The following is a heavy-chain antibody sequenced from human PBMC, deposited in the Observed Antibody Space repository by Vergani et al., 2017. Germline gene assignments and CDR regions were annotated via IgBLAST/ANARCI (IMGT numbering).Heavy chain of an antibody. CDR1: GGSFSGYY. Sequence: QVQLQQWGAGLLKPSETLSLTCAVYGGSFSGYYWSWIRQPPGKGLEWLGEINHSGSTNYNPSLKSRVTISVDTSKNQFALKLSSVTAADTAVYYCASNRITFGGVMGIFDYWGQGTLVTVSS. CDR2: INHSGST. D-gene: IGHD3-16*01. J-gene: IGHJ4*02. V-gene: IGHV4-34*01. CDR3: ASNRITFGGVMGIFDY.